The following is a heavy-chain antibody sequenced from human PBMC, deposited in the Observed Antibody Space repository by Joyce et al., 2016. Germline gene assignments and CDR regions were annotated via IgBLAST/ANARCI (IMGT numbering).Heavy chain of an antibody. CDR1: GYTFSDSY. CDR3: ARAPRPPYAFDV. J-gene: IGHJ3*01. V-gene: IGHV1-2*06. CDR2: INPDSGHT. Sequence: QVHLVQSGAEVKKPGASVKVSCKASGYTFSDSYIHWLRQAPGQGLQWMGRINPDSGHTSYVEKFQGRCTLTRDAAISTVYMEVSRLRSDDTAVYFCARAPRPPYAFDVWGQGTLVTVSA.